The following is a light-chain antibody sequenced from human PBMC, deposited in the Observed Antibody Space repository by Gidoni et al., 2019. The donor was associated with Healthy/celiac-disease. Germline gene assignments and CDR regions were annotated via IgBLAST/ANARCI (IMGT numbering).Light chain of an antibody. CDR3: QQYNNWPPIT. CDR1: QSVSSN. CDR2: GAA. J-gene: IGKJ5*01. Sequence: EIVLTPSPATLSVSPGERATLSCRASQSVSSNLAWYQQKPGQAPRPLIYGAATRAPGIPARFSGSGSGTEFTLTISSRQSEDFAVYYCQQYNNWPPITFGQGTRLEIK. V-gene: IGKV3-15*01.